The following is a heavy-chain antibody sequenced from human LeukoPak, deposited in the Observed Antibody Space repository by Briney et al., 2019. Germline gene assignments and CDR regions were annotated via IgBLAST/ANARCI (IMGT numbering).Heavy chain of an antibody. CDR1: GYTFTGYY. CDR2: INPSGDST. J-gene: IGHJ3*02. V-gene: IGHV1-46*01. CDR3: AGTAARQDAFNI. Sequence: GASVKVSCKASGYTFTGYYMHWVRQAPGQGLAWMGMINPSGDSTTYAQKFQDRVTMTRDTSTSTVYMELSSLLSDDTAVYYCAGTAARQDAFNIWGQGTKVTVSS. D-gene: IGHD6-25*01.